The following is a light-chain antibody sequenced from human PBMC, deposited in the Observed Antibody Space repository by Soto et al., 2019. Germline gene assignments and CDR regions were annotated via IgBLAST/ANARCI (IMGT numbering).Light chain of an antibody. CDR1: KSVRSNY. CDR3: QQYGSTPLT. V-gene: IGKV3-20*01. CDR2: DAS. J-gene: IGKJ4*01. Sequence: EIVLKQSPDPLSLSPGERATLSCRASKSVRSNYLAWYQQQPGQAPTFLIYDASSRATGIPGRFSGSGSGTDFTITISRREPEDFSADYCQQYGSTPLTFGGGTKVDIK.